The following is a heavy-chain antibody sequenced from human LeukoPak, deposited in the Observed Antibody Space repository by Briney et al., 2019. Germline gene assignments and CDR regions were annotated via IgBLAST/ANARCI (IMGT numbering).Heavy chain of an antibody. V-gene: IGHV3-64*01. CDR1: GFTFSSYA. CDR3: ARSVTMVRGVTSWNWFDP. Sequence: PGGSLRLSCAASGFTFSSYAMHWVRQAPGKGLEYVSAISSNGGSTYYANSVKGRFTISRDNSKNTLYLQMGSLRAEDMAVYYCARSVTMVRGVTSWNWFDPCGQATLVTVSS. CDR2: ISSNGGST. D-gene: IGHD3-10*01. J-gene: IGHJ5*02.